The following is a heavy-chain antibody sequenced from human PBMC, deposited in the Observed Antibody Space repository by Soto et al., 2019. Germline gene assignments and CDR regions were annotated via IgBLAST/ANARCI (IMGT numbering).Heavy chain of an antibody. D-gene: IGHD4-4*01. CDR2: IYYSGNT. CDR1: GGSVGSGSYY. CDR3: ARDSVLAYYSEHRTPDWFDP. J-gene: IGHJ5*02. Sequence: QVKLQESGPGLVKPSETLSLTCTVSGGSVGSGSYYWSWIRQPLGKGLEWIGYIYYSGNTDYNPSLRGRATISVDKAKNHFSMQLTSVTSADTAIYYCARDSVLAYYSEHRTPDWFDPWGQGTLVIVSS. V-gene: IGHV4-61*03.